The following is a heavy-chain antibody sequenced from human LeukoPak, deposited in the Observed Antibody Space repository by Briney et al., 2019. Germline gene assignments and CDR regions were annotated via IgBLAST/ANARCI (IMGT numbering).Heavy chain of an antibody. CDR3: ATGGDYYDSSGYYYLDY. D-gene: IGHD3-22*01. Sequence: PSQTLSLTCTVSGGSISSGGYYWSWIRQHPGKGLEWLGYIYYSGSTYYNPSLKSRVTISVDTSKNQFSLKLSSVTAADTAVYYCATGGDYYDSSGYYYLDYWGQGTLVTVFS. CDR1: GGSISSGGYY. V-gene: IGHV4-31*03. CDR2: IYYSGST. J-gene: IGHJ4*02.